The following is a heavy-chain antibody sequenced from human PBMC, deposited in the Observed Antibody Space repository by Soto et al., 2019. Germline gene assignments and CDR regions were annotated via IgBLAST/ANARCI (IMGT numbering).Heavy chain of an antibody. J-gene: IGHJ6*03. CDR2: ISYSGVT. V-gene: IGHV4-59*01. CDR1: DGSIGGYY. CDR3: ARDQIKRGSAGYYYYMDV. D-gene: IGHD5-12*01. Sequence: QVQLQESGPGLVKPSETLSLTCTVSDGSIGGYYWSWIRQPPGKGLEWIGYISYSGVTNYNPSLKSRVTISVDTSKNQFSLKLSYVTAVDTALYYCARDQIKRGSAGYYYYMDVWGNGTTVTVSS.